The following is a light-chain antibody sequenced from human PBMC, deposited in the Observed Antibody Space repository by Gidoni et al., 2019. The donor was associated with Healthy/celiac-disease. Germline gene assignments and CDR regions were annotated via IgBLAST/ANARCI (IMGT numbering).Light chain of an antibody. V-gene: IGKV3-20*01. CDR3: QLYGTSPV. Sequence: EVALTQSPDSLSLSPGGRATLSCRASQTISSSNLAWYQQKRGQAPRLLIYGTSTRATGIPDRFSGSGSGTGFTLTISRLEPEDFEVYFRQLYGTSPVFGQGTKVEIK. CDR2: GTS. CDR1: QTISSSN. J-gene: IGKJ1*01.